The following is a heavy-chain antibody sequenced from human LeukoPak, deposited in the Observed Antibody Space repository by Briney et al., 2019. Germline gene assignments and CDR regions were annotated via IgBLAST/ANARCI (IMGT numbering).Heavy chain of an antibody. CDR1: GGSFSGYY. D-gene: IGHD3-10*01. Sequence: PSETLSLTCAVYGGSFSGYYWSWIRQPPGKGLEWIGEINHSGSTNYNPSLKSRVTISVDTSKNQFSLKLSSVTAADTAVYYCASSYGSGPLDYWGQGNLVTVSS. CDR2: INHSGST. CDR3: ASSYGSGPLDY. V-gene: IGHV4-34*01. J-gene: IGHJ4*02.